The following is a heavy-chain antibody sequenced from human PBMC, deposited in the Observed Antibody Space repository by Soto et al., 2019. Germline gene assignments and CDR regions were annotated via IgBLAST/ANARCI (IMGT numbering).Heavy chain of an antibody. V-gene: IGHV1-69*01. CDR2: IIPIFGTA. J-gene: IGHJ5*02. CDR1: GGTFSSYA. D-gene: IGHD6-13*01. Sequence: QVQLVQSGAEVKKPGSSVKVSCNASGGTFSSYAISWVRQAPGQGLEWMGGIIPIFGTANYAQKFQGRVTITADESTSTAYMELSSLRSEDTAVYYCARGSSSWLREHNWFDPWGQGTLVTVSS. CDR3: ARGSSSWLREHNWFDP.